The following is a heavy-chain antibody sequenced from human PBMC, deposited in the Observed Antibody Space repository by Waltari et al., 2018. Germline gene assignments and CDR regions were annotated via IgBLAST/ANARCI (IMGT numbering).Heavy chain of an antibody. J-gene: IGHJ6*02. V-gene: IGHV3-7*03. CDR3: ARGYYYYYGMDV. Sequence: EVQLVESGGGLVQPGGSLRLSCVASGFTFSSSWMSWVRQAPGKGLEWVANTNEDGTAKHYVDSVKGRFTISRDNAKNSLYLQMNSLRAEDTAVYYCARGYYYYYGMDVWGQGTTVTVSS. CDR2: TNEDGTAK. CDR1: GFTFSSSW.